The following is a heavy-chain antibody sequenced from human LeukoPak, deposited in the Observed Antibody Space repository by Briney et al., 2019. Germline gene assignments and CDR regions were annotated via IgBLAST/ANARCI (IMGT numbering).Heavy chain of an antibody. CDR2: INPSGGST. CDR3: ARDAGYSYGRYGMDV. J-gene: IGHJ6*02. CDR1: GYTFTSYY. Sequence: ASVNVSCKASGYTFTSYYMHWVRQAPGQGLEWMGIINPSGGSTSYAQKFQGRVTMTRDTSTSTVYMELSSLRSEDTAVYYCARDAGYSYGRYGMDVWGQGTTVTVSS. D-gene: IGHD5-18*01. V-gene: IGHV1-46*01.